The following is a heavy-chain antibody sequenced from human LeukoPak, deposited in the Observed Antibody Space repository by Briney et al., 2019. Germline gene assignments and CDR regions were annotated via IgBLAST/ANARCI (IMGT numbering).Heavy chain of an antibody. J-gene: IGHJ4*02. CDR2: INPNSGGT. CDR3: ARAIAVAGTPHDY. Sequence: GASVKVSCKASGYTFTGYYMHWVRQAPGQGLEWMGRINPNSGGTNYAQKFQGRVTMTRDTSISTAYMELSRLRSDVTAVYYCARAIAVAGTPHDYWGQGTLVTVSS. D-gene: IGHD6-19*01. CDR1: GYTFTGYY. V-gene: IGHV1-2*06.